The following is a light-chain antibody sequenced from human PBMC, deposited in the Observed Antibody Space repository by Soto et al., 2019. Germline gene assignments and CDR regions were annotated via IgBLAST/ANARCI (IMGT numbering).Light chain of an antibody. CDR2: GAS. Sequence: EIVLTQSAGTLSLSPGDRATLSCRASQSVSGSYLAWYQQKPGQAPILLIYGASTKATGIPDRFSGSGSGTDFTLTISRLEPEDFAVYYCQQCGSSPRTFGQGTKLEIK. J-gene: IGKJ2*02. V-gene: IGKV3-20*01. CDR3: QQCGSSPRT. CDR1: QSVSGSY.